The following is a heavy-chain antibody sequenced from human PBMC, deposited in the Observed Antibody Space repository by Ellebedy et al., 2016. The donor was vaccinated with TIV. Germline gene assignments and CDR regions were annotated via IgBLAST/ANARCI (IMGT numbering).Heavy chain of an antibody. J-gene: IGHJ5*02. V-gene: IGHV4-38-2*02. D-gene: IGHD1-20*01. CDR1: GYSISSGYY. CDR2: IYHSGST. Sequence: SETLSLTCTVSGYSISSGYYWGWIRQPPGKGLEWIGSIYHSGSTYYNPSLKSRVTISVDTSKNQLYLKLISVTAADTAVYYCARDRDNSVTGYLDPWGQGILVTVSS. CDR3: ARDRDNSVTGYLDP.